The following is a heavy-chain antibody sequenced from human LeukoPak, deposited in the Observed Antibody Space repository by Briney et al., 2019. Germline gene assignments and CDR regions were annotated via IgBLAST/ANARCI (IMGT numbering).Heavy chain of an antibody. Sequence: ASVKVSCKVSGYTLTELSMHWVRQAPGKGLEGMGGFDPEDGETIYAQKSQGRVTMTEDTSTDTAYMELSSLRSEDTAVYYCATTTFLEWLSTPNDAFDIWGQGTMVTVSS. CDR1: GYTLTELS. D-gene: IGHD3-3*02. CDR3: ATTTFLEWLSTPNDAFDI. J-gene: IGHJ3*02. V-gene: IGHV1-24*01. CDR2: FDPEDGET.